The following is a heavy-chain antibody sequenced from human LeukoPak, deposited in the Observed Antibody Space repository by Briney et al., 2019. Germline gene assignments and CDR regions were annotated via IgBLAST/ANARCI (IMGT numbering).Heavy chain of an antibody. CDR2: MNPNSGNT. V-gene: IGHV1-8*01. CDR1: GYTFTSYD. D-gene: IGHD3-22*01. J-gene: IGHJ4*02. CDR3: ARYYYDSSGYDY. Sequence: ASVKVSCKASGYTFTSYDINWVRQATGQGLEWMGWMNPNSGNTGYAQKFQGRVTMTRNTSISAAYMELSSLRSEDTAVYYCARYYYDSSGYDYWGQGTLVTVSS.